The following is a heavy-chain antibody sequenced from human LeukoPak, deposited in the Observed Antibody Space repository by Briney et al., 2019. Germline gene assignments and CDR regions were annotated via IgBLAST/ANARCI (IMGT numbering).Heavy chain of an antibody. CDR2: IYYSGST. J-gene: IGHJ6*03. CDR1: GGSISTYY. CDR3: ARGYCGGDCYPYYYYYMDV. V-gene: IGHV4-59*04. D-gene: IGHD2-21*02. Sequence: PSETLSLTCTVSGGSISTYYWSWIRQPPGKGLEWIGYIYYSGSTYYNPSLKSRVTISVDTSKNQFSLKLSSVTAADTAVYYCARGYCGGDCYPYYYYYMDVWGKGTTVTISS.